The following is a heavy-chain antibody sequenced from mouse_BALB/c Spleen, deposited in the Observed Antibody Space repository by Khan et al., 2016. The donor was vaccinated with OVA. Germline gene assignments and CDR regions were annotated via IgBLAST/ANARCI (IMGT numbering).Heavy chain of an antibody. D-gene: IGHD2-4*01. V-gene: IGHV2-2*02. CDR1: GFSLTSYG. Sequence: QVQLQQPGPGLVQPSQSLSITCTASGFSLTSYGVHWVRQSPGKGLEWLGVIWSGGSTDYNAAFISRLSISKDNSKSQVFFKMNSLQANDTAIYYCARNYDYDEGLAYWGQGTLVTVSA. CDR3: ARNYDYDEGLAY. CDR2: IWSGGST. J-gene: IGHJ3*01.